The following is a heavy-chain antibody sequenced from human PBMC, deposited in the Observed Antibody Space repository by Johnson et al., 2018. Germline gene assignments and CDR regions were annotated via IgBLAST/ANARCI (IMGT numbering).Heavy chain of an antibody. D-gene: IGHD2-15*01. Sequence: QVQLQESGPGLVKPSETLSLTCTVSGGSISSSSYYWGWIRQPPGKGLEWVAVISYDGSNKYYADSVKGRFIISRDNSKNTVYRQLKSLSAEDTAVYYCGREKGYCSVVSCHSQRLYYGVDVWGQGTTVIVSS. V-gene: IGHV3-30*03. J-gene: IGHJ6*02. CDR3: GREKGYCSVVSCHSQRLYYGVDV. CDR2: ISYDGSNK. CDR1: GGSISSSS.